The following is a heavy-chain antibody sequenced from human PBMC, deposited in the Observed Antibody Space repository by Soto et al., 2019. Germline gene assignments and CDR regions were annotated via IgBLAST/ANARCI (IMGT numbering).Heavy chain of an antibody. Sequence: QITLKESGPALVKPTQTLTLTCTFSGFSLSTNGEGVGWIRQPPGKALEWLALIYWDDDKRYRPSLESRLTITKDTSKNQVVLTMTNMDPVDTATYYCAHRPNNLVAGRFFDYWGQGTLVTVSS. J-gene: IGHJ4*02. V-gene: IGHV2-5*02. CDR3: AHRPNNLVAGRFFDY. D-gene: IGHD6-19*01. CDR1: GFSLSTNGEG. CDR2: IYWDDDK.